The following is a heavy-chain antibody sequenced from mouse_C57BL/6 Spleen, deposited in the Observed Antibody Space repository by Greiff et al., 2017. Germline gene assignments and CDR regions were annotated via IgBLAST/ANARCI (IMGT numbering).Heavy chain of an antibody. CDR1: GYTFTSYW. CDR2: IDPSDSYT. J-gene: IGHJ3*01. CDR3: ARGELLFAY. V-gene: IGHV1-69*01. Sequence: QVHVKQPGAELVMPGASVKLSCKASGYTFTSYWMHWVKQRPGQGLEWIGEIDPSDSYTNYNQKFKGKSTLTVDKSSSTAYMQLSSLTSEDSAVYYCARGELLFAYWGQGTLVTVSA. D-gene: IGHD2-13*01.